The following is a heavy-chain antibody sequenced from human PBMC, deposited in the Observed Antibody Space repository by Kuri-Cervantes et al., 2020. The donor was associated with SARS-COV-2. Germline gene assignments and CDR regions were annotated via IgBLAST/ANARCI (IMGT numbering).Heavy chain of an antibody. J-gene: IGHJ3*02. CDR2: INHSGST. D-gene: IGHD1-26*01. CDR3: ARVRGAPPDAFDI. Sequence: ESLKISCAVYGGSFSGYYWSWIRQPPGKGLEWIGEINHSGSTNYNPSLKSRVTISVDTSKNQFSLKLSSVTAADTAVYYCARVRGAPPDAFDIWGQGTMVTVSS. V-gene: IGHV4-34*01. CDR1: GGSFSGYY.